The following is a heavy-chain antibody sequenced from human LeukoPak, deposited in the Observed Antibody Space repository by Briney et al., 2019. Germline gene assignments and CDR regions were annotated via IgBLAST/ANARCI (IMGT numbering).Heavy chain of an antibody. Sequence: GGSLRLSCAASGFTFSSYGMHWVRQAPGKGLEWVSVIYRSGTTYYTDSVKGRFTISRDNSKNTLYLLMNSLRADDTAVYYCARGDDYFDYWGQGTLVTVSS. V-gene: IGHV3-NL1*01. J-gene: IGHJ4*02. CDR2: IYRSGTT. CDR3: ARGDDYFDY. CDR1: GFTFSSYG.